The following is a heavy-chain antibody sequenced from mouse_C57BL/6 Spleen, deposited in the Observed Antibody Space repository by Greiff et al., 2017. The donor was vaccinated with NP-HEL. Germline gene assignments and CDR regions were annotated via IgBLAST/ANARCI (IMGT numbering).Heavy chain of an antibody. Sequence: QVQLQQSGPELVKPGASVKISCKASGYSFTSYYIHWVKQRPGQGLEWIGWIYPGSGNTKYNEKFKGKATLTADTSSSTAYMQLSSLTSEDSAVYYCAPQIYGPWFAYWGQGTLVTVSA. J-gene: IGHJ3*01. D-gene: IGHD1-1*02. CDR3: APQIYGPWFAY. V-gene: IGHV1-66*01. CDR1: GYSFTSYY. CDR2: IYPGSGNT.